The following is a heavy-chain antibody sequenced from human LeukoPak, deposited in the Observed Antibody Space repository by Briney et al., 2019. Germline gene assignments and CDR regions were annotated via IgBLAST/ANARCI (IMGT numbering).Heavy chain of an antibody. J-gene: IGHJ6*03. CDR3: ATDLESPDSAYYYMDV. V-gene: IGHV1-69-2*01. Sequence: ASVKVSCKASGYTFIDYYIHWVQQAPGKGLVWMGRIDPEDGEAVYAEKFTGRVSITADTSTDTAYMEVSSLRSEDTAVYYCATDLESPDSAYYYMDVWGKGTTVIVS. CDR1: GYTFIDYY. CDR2: IDPEDGEA. D-gene: IGHD2-2*01.